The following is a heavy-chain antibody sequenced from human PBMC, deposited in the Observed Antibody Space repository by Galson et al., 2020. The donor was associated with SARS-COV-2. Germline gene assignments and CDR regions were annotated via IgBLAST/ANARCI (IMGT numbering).Heavy chain of an antibody. CDR1: GGTISNNY. CDR2: IYHIGST. V-gene: IGHV4-59*12. Sequence: ETSGSLSLTCTVSGGTISNNYWSWIRQSPGKGLEWIGYIYHIGSTNSNPSPKSRDTISVYTSKNQLSLKLRSVTAADTAIYYCARDGKIYGLIVEGYRDPWGRGTQVTVSS. D-gene: IGHD3-10*01. J-gene: IGHJ2*01. CDR3: ARDGKIYGLIVEGYRDP.